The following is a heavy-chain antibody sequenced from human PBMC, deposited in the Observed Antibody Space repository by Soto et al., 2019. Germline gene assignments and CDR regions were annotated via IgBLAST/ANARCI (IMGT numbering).Heavy chain of an antibody. D-gene: IGHD1-1*01. Sequence: SETLSLTCSVSGFAISRGYYWSWVRQPPGKGLEWIGSIYPSVSSYHNPSLATRLRLSIDTSKNQFTLNLTSVTAADTALYFCAREKVGTTFFDNWGQGSQVTVSS. CDR3: AREKVGTTFFDN. CDR2: IYPSVSS. J-gene: IGHJ4*02. V-gene: IGHV4-38-2*02. CDR1: GFAISRGYY.